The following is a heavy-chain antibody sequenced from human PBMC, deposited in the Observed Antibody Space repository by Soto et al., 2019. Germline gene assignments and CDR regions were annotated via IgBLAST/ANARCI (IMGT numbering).Heavy chain of an antibody. V-gene: IGHV3-23*01. J-gene: IGHJ4*02. CDR3: AKDRSGSPFDY. CDR1: GFTFISYT. D-gene: IGHD1-26*01. Sequence: GGSLRLSCTASGFTFISYTMSWVRQAPGKGLEWVSSISGNGGSRYYADSVKGRFTISRDNPKNTLYLQMKSLRAEDTAVYYCAKDRSGSPFDYWGQGTLVTVSS. CDR2: ISGNGGSR.